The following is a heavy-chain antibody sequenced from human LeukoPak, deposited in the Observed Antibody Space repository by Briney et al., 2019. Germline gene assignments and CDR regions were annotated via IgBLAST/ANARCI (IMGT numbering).Heavy chain of an antibody. V-gene: IGHV4-30-2*01. D-gene: IGHD6-13*01. Sequence: SETLSLTCTVSGGSISSGSYYWGWIRQPPGKGLEWIGYIYHSGSTYYNPSLKSRVTISVDRSKNQFSLKLSSVTAADTAVYYCARVGLGSSWSSRYMDVWGKGTTVTVSS. J-gene: IGHJ6*03. CDR1: GGSISSGSYY. CDR3: ARVGLGSSWSSRYMDV. CDR2: IYHSGST.